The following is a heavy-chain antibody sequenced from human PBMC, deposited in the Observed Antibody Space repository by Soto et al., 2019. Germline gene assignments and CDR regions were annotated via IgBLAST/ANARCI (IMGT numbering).Heavy chain of an antibody. CDR2: ICGGST. Sequence: GGSLRLSCAASGFTVSSTYMSWVRQAPGKGLEWVSVICGGSTYYADSVKGRFTISRDNSKNTLYLQMNSLRAEDTAVYYCARSGYSYGPFDYWGQGTLVTISS. J-gene: IGHJ4*02. CDR3: ARSGYSYGPFDY. CDR1: GFTVSSTY. D-gene: IGHD5-18*01. V-gene: IGHV3-53*01.